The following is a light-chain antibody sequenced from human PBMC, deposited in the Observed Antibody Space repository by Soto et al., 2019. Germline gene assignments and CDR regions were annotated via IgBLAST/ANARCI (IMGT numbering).Light chain of an antibody. CDR3: QQYGDWPLT. CDR1: QSVGNN. CDR2: ATS. Sequence: EIVVTQSPATLSVSPGERATLSCRASQSVGNNFARYQQTPGQAPRRLIFATSTRAPGVPARFSGRGSGTEFTLTISSLQSEDFAVYYCQQYGDWPLTFGGGAKVEIE. V-gene: IGKV3-15*01. J-gene: IGKJ4*01.